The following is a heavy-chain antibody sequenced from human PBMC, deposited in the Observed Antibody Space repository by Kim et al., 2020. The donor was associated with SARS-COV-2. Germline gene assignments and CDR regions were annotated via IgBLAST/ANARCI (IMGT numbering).Heavy chain of an antibody. J-gene: IGHJ6*02. CDR3: AREGVASNYYYYGMDV. V-gene: IGHV4-59*01. D-gene: IGHD3-10*01. Sequence: LKSRVTISVDTSKNQFSLKLSSVTAADTAVYYCAREGVASNYYYYGMDVWGQGTTVTVSS.